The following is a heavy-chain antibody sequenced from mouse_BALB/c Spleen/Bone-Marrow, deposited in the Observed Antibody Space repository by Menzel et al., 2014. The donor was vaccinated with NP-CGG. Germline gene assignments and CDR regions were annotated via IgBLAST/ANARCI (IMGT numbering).Heavy chain of an antibody. CDR3: ARDDYYAMDY. CDR2: IRNKANGYTT. J-gene: IGHJ4*01. CDR1: GFTFTDYY. Sequence: DVMLVESGGGLVQPGGSLRLSCATSGFTFTDYYMSWVRQPPGKALEWLGFIRNKANGYTTEYSASVKGWFTISRDNSQSILYLQMNTLRAEDSATYYCARDDYYAMDYWGQGTSVTVSS. V-gene: IGHV7-3*02.